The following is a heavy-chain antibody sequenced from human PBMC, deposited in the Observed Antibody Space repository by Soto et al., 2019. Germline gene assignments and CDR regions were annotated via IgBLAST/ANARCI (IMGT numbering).Heavy chain of an antibody. CDR2: IGVAGDT. CDR1: GFIFSNYD. Sequence: GGSLRLSCAASGFIFSNYDMHWVRQTSGHGLEWVSRIGVAGDTNYSGSVKGRFTISRQNAKNSFFLQMNSLRAGDTAVYYCVRGLPGGFDPWGQGTLDTVSS. J-gene: IGHJ5*02. CDR3: VRGLPGGFDP. D-gene: IGHD3-10*01. V-gene: IGHV3-13*01.